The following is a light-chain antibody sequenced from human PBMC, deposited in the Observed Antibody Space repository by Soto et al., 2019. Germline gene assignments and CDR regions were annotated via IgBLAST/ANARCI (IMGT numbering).Light chain of an antibody. Sequence: NFMLTQPHSVSESPGKTVTISCTRSSGSIANNYVQWYQQRPGSAPTTVIYEDNQRPSGVPDRFSGSIDSSSNSASLTISGLKTEYEADYYCQSFDSSSQVFGGGTQLTVL. CDR3: QSFDSSSQV. CDR1: SGSIANNY. V-gene: IGLV6-57*03. CDR2: EDN. J-gene: IGLJ3*02.